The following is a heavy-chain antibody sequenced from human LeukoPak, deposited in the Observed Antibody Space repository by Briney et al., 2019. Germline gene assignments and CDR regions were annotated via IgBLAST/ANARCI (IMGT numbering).Heavy chain of an antibody. CDR1: GGSFSGYY. CDR2: INHSGST. Sequence: PSETLSLTCAVYGGSFSGYYWSWIRQPPGKGLEWIGEINHSGSTNYNPSLKSRVTISVDTSKNQFSLKLSSVTAADTAVYYCARHHQWLAHFDYWGQGTLVTVSS. V-gene: IGHV4-34*01. D-gene: IGHD6-19*01. CDR3: ARHHQWLAHFDY. J-gene: IGHJ4*02.